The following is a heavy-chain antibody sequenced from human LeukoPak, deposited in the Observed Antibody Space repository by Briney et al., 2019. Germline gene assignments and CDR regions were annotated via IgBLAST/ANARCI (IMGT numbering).Heavy chain of an antibody. CDR2: IYTTGGK. Sequence: WGSLRLSCAASEFTVSSNYMSWVRQAPGKGLEWVSIIYTTGGKYYADSVKGRFTISRDNSKHTLYLQMNSLRAEDTAVYYCARGSDGWFAFDYWGQGILVTVSS. CDR3: ARGSDGWFAFDY. J-gene: IGHJ4*02. CDR1: EFTVSSNY. D-gene: IGHD6-19*01. V-gene: IGHV3-66*01.